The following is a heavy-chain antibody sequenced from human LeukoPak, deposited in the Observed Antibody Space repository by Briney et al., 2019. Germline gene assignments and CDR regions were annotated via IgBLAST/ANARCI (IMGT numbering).Heavy chain of an antibody. V-gene: IGHV3-33*06. CDR3: AKDLSQEGEEEAGFDY. CDR2: IWYDGSNK. D-gene: IGHD2-21*01. CDR1: GFTFSSYG. J-gene: IGHJ4*02. Sequence: GGSLRLSCAASGFTFSSYGMHWVRQAPGKGLEWVAVIWYDGSNKYYADSVKGRFTISRDNSKNTLYLQMNSLRAEDTAVYYCAKDLSQEGEEEAGFDYWGQGTLVTVSS.